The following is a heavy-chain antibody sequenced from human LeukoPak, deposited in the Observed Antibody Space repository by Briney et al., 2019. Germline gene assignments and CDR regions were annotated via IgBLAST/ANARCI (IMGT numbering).Heavy chain of an antibody. J-gene: IGHJ4*02. CDR1: GFTFSNYG. D-gene: IGHD3-10*01. V-gene: IGHV3-33*01. CDR3: ARYYGSGSVGGFDY. CDR2: IWYDGSNE. Sequence: PGGSLRLSCAASGFTFSNYGMHWVRQAPGKGLEWVAVIWYDGSNEYYTDSVKGRFTISRDNSKNTLSLQMNSLRAEDTAVYYCARYYGSGSVGGFDYWGQGTLGTVSS.